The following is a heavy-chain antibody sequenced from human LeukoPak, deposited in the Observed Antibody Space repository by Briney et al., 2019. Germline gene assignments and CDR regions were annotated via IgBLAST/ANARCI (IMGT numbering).Heavy chain of an antibody. CDR2: INHSGST. CDR1: VGSFSGYY. CDR3: ARQREGYFDL. J-gene: IGHJ2*01. Sequence: SETLSLTCAVYVGSFSGYYWSWVRQPPGKGLEWIGEINHSGSTNYNPSLKSRVTISVVTSKNQFSLKMSSVTAADTDVYYCARQREGYFDLWGRGTRVTVSS. V-gene: IGHV4-34*01.